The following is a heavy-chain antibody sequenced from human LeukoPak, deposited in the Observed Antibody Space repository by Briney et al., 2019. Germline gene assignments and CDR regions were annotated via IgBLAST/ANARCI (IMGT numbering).Heavy chain of an antibody. CDR1: GFTFSRYW. D-gene: IGHD1-26*01. CDR3: ARDDRSTRSSFGLDAYDV. J-gene: IGHJ3*01. Sequence: GGSLRLSCAACGFTFSRYWMTWVRQAPGKGLDWVANINEDGGQKYYVDSVKGRFTISRDNARGSLYLQMNSLRAEDTAVYYCARDDRSTRSSFGLDAYDVWGQGTMATVSS. V-gene: IGHV3-7*01. CDR2: INEDGGQK.